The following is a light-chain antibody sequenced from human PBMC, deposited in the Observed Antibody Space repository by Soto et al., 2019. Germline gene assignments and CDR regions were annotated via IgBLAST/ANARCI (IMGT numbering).Light chain of an antibody. V-gene: IGKV4-1*01. J-gene: IGKJ2*01. CDR2: WAS. CDR3: QQYYSKPFT. CDR1: HSVFYNSYNKDD. Sequence: DIVMTQSPDSLPVSLGEGATINCKSSHSVFYNSYNKDDLAWYQQKPGQPPKLLISWASARDPGVPDRFSGSGSETNFTLTISRLQAEAVAVYFCQQYYSKPFTFGPGTKLDIK.